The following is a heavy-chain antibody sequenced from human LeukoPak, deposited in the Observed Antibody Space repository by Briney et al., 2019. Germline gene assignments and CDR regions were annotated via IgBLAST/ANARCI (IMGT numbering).Heavy chain of an antibody. J-gene: IGHJ4*02. CDR1: GFTFSSFG. V-gene: IGHV3-33*01. Sequence: GGSLRLSCAASGFTFSSFGMHWVRQAPGKGLEWVAIIWYDGGDKYYADSVKGRFTVSRDNSKNTLHLQVNSLRAEDTAVYYCARDRGTTPSAGYYFDTWGQGALVTVSS. CDR2: IWYDGGDK. D-gene: IGHD2-2*01. CDR3: ARDRGTTPSAGYYFDT.